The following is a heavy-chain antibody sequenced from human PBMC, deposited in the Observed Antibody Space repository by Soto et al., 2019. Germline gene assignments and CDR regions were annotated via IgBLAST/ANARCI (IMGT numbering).Heavy chain of an antibody. CDR3: ARVPYYYGSGTTQLENWFDP. CDR1: GGSISSYY. J-gene: IGHJ5*02. CDR2: IYYSGST. D-gene: IGHD3-10*01. Sequence: SETLSLTCTVSGGSISSYYWSWIRQPPGKGLEWIGYIYYSGSTNYNPSLKSRVTISVDTSKNQFSLKLSSVTAADTAVFYCARVPYYYGSGTTQLENWFDPWGQGTLVTVSS. V-gene: IGHV4-59*01.